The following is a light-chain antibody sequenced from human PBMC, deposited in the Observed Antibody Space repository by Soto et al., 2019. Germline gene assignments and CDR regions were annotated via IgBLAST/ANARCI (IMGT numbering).Light chain of an antibody. CDR3: CSYAGSSTWV. V-gene: IGLV2-23*01. J-gene: IGLJ3*02. Sequence: QSALTQPASVSGSPGQSITISCTGTNSDVGSSNLVSWYQQHPGKAPKLMIYEGSKRPSGVSDRFSGSKTGNTASLTISGLQAEDEGDYYCCSYAGSSTWVFGGGTKLTVL. CDR1: NSDVGSSNL. CDR2: EGS.